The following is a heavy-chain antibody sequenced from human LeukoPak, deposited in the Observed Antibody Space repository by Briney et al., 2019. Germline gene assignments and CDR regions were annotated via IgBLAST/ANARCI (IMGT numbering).Heavy chain of an antibody. J-gene: IGHJ4*02. CDR3: ARDAGNSGYDLFDF. Sequence: PGGSLRLSCAASGFTFSSYAMNWVRQAPGKGLEWVANIKQDGNGKNYVDSVKGRFTISRDNAKNSLYLQMNSLRVEDTAVYYCARDAGNSGYDLFDFWGQGTLVTVSS. CDR1: GFTFSSYA. CDR2: IKQDGNGK. V-gene: IGHV3-7*04. D-gene: IGHD5-12*01.